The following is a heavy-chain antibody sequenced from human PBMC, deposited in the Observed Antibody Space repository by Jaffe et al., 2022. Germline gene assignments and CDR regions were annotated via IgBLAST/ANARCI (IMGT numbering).Heavy chain of an antibody. V-gene: IGHV1-69*05. CDR2: IIPIFGTA. CDR3: ARDRGDSGSYYELGDGFDY. Sequence: QVQLVQSGAEVKKPGSSVKVSCKASGGTFSSYAISWVRQAPGQGLEWMGGIIPIFGTANYAQKFQGRVTITTDESTSTAYMELSSLRSEDTAVYYCARDRGDSGSYYELGDGFDYWGQGTLVTVSS. D-gene: IGHD1-26*01. J-gene: IGHJ4*02. CDR1: GGTFSSYA.